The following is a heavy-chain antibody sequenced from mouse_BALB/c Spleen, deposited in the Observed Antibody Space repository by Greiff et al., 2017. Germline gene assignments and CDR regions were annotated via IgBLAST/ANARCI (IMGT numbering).Heavy chain of an antibody. CDR2: IYPGSGST. Sequence: VQLQQPGAELVKPGTSVKLSCKASGYNFTSYWINWVKLRPGQGLEWIGDIYPGSGSTNYNEKFKSKATLTVDTSSSTAYMQLSSLASEDSALYYCAREGIYYGYDGFAYWGQGTLVTVSA. J-gene: IGHJ3*01. CDR3: AREGIYYGYDGFAY. V-gene: IGHV1-55*01. D-gene: IGHD2-2*01. CDR1: GYNFTSYW.